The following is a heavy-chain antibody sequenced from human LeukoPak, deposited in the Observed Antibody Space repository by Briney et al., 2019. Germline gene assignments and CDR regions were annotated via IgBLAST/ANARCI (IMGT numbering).Heavy chain of an antibody. Sequence: GGSLRLSCAASGFTFSSYGMLWVRQAPGKGLEWVAFIRYDGSNKYYADSVKGRSTISRDNAKNSLYLQMNSLRADDTAVYYCVTHEVTIITRSTFDYWGQGTLVTVSS. CDR3: VTHEVTIITRSTFDY. D-gene: IGHD3-16*02. CDR2: IRYDGSNK. J-gene: IGHJ4*02. CDR1: GFTFSSYG. V-gene: IGHV3-30*02.